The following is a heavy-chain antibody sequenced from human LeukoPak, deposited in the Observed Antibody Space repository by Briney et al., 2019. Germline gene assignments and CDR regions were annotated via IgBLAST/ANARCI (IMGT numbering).Heavy chain of an antibody. V-gene: IGHV3-23*01. Sequence: PGGSLRLSCAASGFTFSGYAMSWVRQAPGKGLEWVSAISGSGGSTYYADSVKGRFTISRDNSKNTLYLQMNSLRAEDTAVYYCAKGGYCSSTSCSLYPFDYWGQGTLVTVSS. D-gene: IGHD2-2*01. CDR1: GFTFSGYA. CDR2: ISGSGGST. J-gene: IGHJ4*02. CDR3: AKGGYCSSTSCSLYPFDY.